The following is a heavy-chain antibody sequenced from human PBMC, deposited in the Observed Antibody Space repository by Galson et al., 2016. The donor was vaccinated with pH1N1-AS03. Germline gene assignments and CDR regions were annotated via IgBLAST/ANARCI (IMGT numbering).Heavy chain of an antibody. CDR2: IKPEGGDK. CDR3: ARDLNWDNA. V-gene: IGHV3-7*01. CDR1: GFTFNSYW. Sequence: SLRLSCAASGFTFNSYWMTWVRQAPGKGLEWVANIKPEGGDKYYVDSVKGRFTISRDNAKNSLYLQMNSLRVEDTAVYYCARDLNWDNAWGQGTLVTVSS. J-gene: IGHJ5*02.